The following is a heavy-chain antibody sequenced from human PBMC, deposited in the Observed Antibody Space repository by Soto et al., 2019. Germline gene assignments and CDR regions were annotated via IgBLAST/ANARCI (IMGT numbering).Heavy chain of an antibody. Sequence: LRLSCAASGFTFSSYGMHWVRQAPGKGLEWVAVISYDGSNKYYADSVKGRFTISRDNSKNTLYLQMNSLRAEDTAVYYCAKDLDYYDSSGYYSDYYYGMDVWGQGTTVTVSS. CDR1: GFTFSSYG. V-gene: IGHV3-30*18. CDR2: ISYDGSNK. CDR3: AKDLDYYDSSGYYSDYYYGMDV. J-gene: IGHJ6*02. D-gene: IGHD3-22*01.